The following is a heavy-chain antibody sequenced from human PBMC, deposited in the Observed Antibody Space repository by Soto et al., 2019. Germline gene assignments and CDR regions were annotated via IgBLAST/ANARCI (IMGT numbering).Heavy chain of an antibody. V-gene: IGHV5-51*01. Sequence: VESLKISCETCGYGFTTYWLAWVRQRPGKGLEWMGIINPGIINPTDSDIRYSPSFQGRVTISADRSINTAYLQWSSLEASDTAIYYCAIDEHFYYQLYSMDVWGQGTTVTASS. CDR2: INPGIINPTDSDI. J-gene: IGHJ6*02. D-gene: IGHD3-3*02. CDR1: GYGFTTYW. CDR3: AIDEHFYYQLYSMDV.